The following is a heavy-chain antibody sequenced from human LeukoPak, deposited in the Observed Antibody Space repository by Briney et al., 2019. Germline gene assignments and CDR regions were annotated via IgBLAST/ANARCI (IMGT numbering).Heavy chain of an antibody. D-gene: IGHD6-19*01. J-gene: IGHJ6*02. V-gene: IGHV1-69*02. Sequence: ASVKVSCKASGGTFSSYTISWVRQAPGQGLEWMGRIIPILGIANYAQKFQGRGTITADKSTSTAYMELSSLRSEDTAVYYCARGKRSSEVDVWGQGTTVTVSS. CDR3: ARGKRSSEVDV. CDR1: GGTFSSYT. CDR2: IIPILGIA.